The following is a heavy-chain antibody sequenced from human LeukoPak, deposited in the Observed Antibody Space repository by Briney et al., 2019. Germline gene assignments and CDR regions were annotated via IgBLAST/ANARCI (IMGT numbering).Heavy chain of an antibody. CDR1: GGSISSGDYY. V-gene: IGHV4-30-4*08. Sequence: TSETLSLTCTVSGGSISSGDYYWSWIRQPPGKGLEWIGYIYYSGSTYYNPSLKSRVTISVDTSKNQSSLKLSSVTAADTAVYYCARVSRDGYQLPWLCDYWGQGTLVTVSS. J-gene: IGHJ4*02. CDR2: IYYSGST. CDR3: ARVSRDGYQLPWLCDY. D-gene: IGHD2-2*01.